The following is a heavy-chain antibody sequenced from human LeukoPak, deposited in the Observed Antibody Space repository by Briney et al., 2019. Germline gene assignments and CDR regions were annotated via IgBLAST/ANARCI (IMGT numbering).Heavy chain of an antibody. V-gene: IGHV1-18*01. CDR3: ASDLEGCSSTSCDPWLDY. Sequence: ASVKVSCKASGYTFTSYGISWVRQAPGQGLEWVGWISAYNGNTNYAQKLQGRVTMTTDTSTSTAYMELRSLRSDDRDVYYCASDLEGCSSTSCDPWLDYRGQGTLVTVSS. CDR1: GYTFTSYG. CDR2: ISAYNGNT. D-gene: IGHD2-2*01. J-gene: IGHJ4*02.